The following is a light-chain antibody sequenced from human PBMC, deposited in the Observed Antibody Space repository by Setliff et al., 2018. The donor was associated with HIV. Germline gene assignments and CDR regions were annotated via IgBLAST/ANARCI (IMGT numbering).Light chain of an antibody. CDR3: SSYAGTDTFVV. CDR1: SSDVGAYNY. CDR2: EVT. V-gene: IGLV2-14*01. Sequence: QSALTQPASVSGSPGQSITISCTGTSSDVGAYNYVSWYQQYPGRSPKLMIYEVTNRPSGVSNRFSGSKSGNTASLTISGLQAEDEADYYCSSYAGTDTFVVFGTGTKVTVL. J-gene: IGLJ1*01.